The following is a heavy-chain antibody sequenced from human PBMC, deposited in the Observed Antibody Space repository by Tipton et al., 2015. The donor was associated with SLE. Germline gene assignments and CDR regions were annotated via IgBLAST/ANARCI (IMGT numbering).Heavy chain of an antibody. V-gene: IGHV4-34*01. CDR1: GGSFSGYY. J-gene: IGHJ4*02. D-gene: IGHD3-3*02. Sequence: TLSLTCAVYGGSFSGYYWSWIRQPPGKGLEWIGEINHSGSTNYNPSLKSRVTISVDTSKNQFSLKLSSVTAADTAVYYCASTHWSFDYWGQGTLVTVSS. CDR2: INHSGST. CDR3: ASTHWSFDY.